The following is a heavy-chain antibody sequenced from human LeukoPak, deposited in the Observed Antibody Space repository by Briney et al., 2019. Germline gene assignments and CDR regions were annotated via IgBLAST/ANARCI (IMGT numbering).Heavy chain of an antibody. Sequence: GGSLRLSCAASGFTFSTYWMSWVRQAPGKGLEWVANIKQDGSDKFYADSMKGRFTISRDNAKNSVYLQMDSLRVEDTAVYYCTRSSYSSSSSVWGQGTMVTVSS. CDR1: GFTFSTYW. J-gene: IGHJ3*01. CDR2: IKQDGSDK. CDR3: TRSSYSSSSSV. V-gene: IGHV3-7*01. D-gene: IGHD6-6*01.